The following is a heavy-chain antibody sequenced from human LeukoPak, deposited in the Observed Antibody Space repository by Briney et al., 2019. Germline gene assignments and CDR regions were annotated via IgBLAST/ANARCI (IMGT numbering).Heavy chain of an antibody. CDR1: GFTTSYS. J-gene: IGHJ4*02. CDR3: ARANYDSSAGGIDY. D-gene: IGHD3-22*01. Sequence: ASETLSLTCSVSGFTTSYSWGWIRQPPGKGLEWIGSIYYSGSTYYNPSLKSRVTISVDTSKNQFSLKLSSVTAADTAVYYCARANYDSSAGGIDYWGQGTLVTVSS. CDR2: IYYSGST. V-gene: IGHV4-39*01.